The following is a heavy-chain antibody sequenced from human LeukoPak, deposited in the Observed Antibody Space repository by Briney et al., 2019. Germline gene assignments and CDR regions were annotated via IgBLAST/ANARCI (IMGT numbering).Heavy chain of an antibody. D-gene: IGHD3-22*01. V-gene: IGHV3-21*04. J-gene: IGHJ4*02. CDR3: AKAARSITMIVVVNFYFDY. CDR2: IFSSSTYI. Sequence: GGSLRLSCAASGFTFNTYSMNWVRQAPGKGLEWVSFIFSSSTYIYYTDSVKGRFTISRDNSKNTLYLQMNSLRAEDTAVYYCAKAARSITMIVVVNFYFDYWGQGTLVTVSS. CDR1: GFTFNTYS.